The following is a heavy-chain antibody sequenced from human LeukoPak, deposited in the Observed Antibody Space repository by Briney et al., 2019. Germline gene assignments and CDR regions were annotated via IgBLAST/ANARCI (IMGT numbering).Heavy chain of an antibody. CDR2: INHSGST. J-gene: IGHJ4*02. D-gene: IGHD3-22*01. Sequence: SETLSLTCAVYGGSFSGYYWSWIRQPPGKGLEWIGEINHSGSTNYNPSLKSRVTISVDTSKNQFSLKLSSVTAADTAVYYCARQYYYDSSGYFTALFDYWGQGTLVTVSS. V-gene: IGHV4-34*01. CDR3: ARQYYYDSSGYFTALFDY. CDR1: GGSFSGYY.